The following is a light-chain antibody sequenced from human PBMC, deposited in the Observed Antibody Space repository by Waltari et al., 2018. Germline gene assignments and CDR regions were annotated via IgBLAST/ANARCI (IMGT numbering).Light chain of an antibody. V-gene: IGLV4-69*01. CDR2: LNSDGSH. J-gene: IGLJ6*01. CDR1: SGHTTYA. CDR3: QAWGTGIPKV. Sequence: QVVLTQSPSASASLGASVKLPCTLSSGHTTYAIAWHQKQPEKVPRFLMNLNSDGSHNKDDGSHDRCSGSSAGAERYRIISSRQPEDEADYYCQAWGTGIPKVFGRGTKVTVL.